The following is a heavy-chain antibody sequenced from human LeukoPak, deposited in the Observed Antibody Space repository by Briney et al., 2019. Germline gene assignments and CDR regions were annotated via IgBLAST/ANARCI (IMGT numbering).Heavy chain of an antibody. Sequence: GGSLRLSCAASGFTFSSHSMKWVRQAPGEGLEWVSSISSSSSYIYYADSVKGRFTISRDNAKHSLYLQMNSLRAEDTAVYYCARDNEDGDFFEYGSGSYFDYWGQGTLVTVSS. CDR3: ARDNEDGDFFEYGSGSYFDY. CDR1: GFTFSSHS. CDR2: ISSSSSYI. D-gene: IGHD3-10*01. V-gene: IGHV3-21*01. J-gene: IGHJ4*02.